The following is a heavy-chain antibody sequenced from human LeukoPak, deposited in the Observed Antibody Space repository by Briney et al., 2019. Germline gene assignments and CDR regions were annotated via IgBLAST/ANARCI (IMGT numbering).Heavy chain of an antibody. V-gene: IGHV3-23*01. CDR1: GFSFSSYA. CDR3: AKGESIFEY. Sequence: VGSLRLSCAASGFSFSSYAMSWVRQAPGKGLEWVSAITDSGTSTYYADSVKGRFTISRENSKNTLYLQMNSLRAEDTAVYYCAKGESIFEYWGQGTLVTVSS. J-gene: IGHJ4*02. CDR2: ITDSGTST. D-gene: IGHD3-10*01.